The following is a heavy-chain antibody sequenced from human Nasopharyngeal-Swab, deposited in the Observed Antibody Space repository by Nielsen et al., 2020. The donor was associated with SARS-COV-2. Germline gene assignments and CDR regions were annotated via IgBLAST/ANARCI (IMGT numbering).Heavy chain of an antibody. V-gene: IGHV3-23*01. CDR1: GFTFSSYG. CDR3: AKAANSYGHFDC. CDR2: ISGSGGST. Sequence: GESLKISCAASGFTFSSYGMHWVRQAPGKGLEWVSAISGSGGSTYYADSVKGRFTISRDNSKNTLYLQMNSLRAEDTAVYYCAKAANSYGHFDCWGQGTLVTVSS. D-gene: IGHD5-18*01. J-gene: IGHJ4*02.